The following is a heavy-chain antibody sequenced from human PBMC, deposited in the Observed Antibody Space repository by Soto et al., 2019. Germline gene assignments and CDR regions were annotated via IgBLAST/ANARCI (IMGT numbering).Heavy chain of an antibody. CDR2: IYWNDDK. Sequence: FGPTLVNPTQTLTLTCTFSGFSLSTSGVGVGWIRQPPGKALEWLALIYWNDDKRYSPSLKSRLTITKDTSKNQVVLTMTNMDPVDTATYYCAHFVNSRGQNWFDPWGQGTLVTVSS. D-gene: IGHD3-10*01. CDR1: GFSLSTSGVG. CDR3: AHFVNSRGQNWFDP. J-gene: IGHJ5*02. V-gene: IGHV2-5*01.